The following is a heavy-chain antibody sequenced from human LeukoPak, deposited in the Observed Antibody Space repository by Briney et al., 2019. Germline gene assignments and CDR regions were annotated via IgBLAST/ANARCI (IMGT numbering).Heavy chain of an antibody. CDR3: AREQRGGLSGSLGGLFASYYTYFYMDV. Sequence: ASVKVSCKASGGTFSSYAISWVRQAPGQGLEWMGRIIPILGIANYAQKFQGRVTITADKSTTTVYMDLRSLRSEDTAVFFCAREQRGGLSGSLGGLFASYYTYFYMDVWGRGTTVTVSS. V-gene: IGHV1-69*04. D-gene: IGHD1-26*01. CDR1: GGTFSSYA. CDR2: IIPILGIA. J-gene: IGHJ6*03.